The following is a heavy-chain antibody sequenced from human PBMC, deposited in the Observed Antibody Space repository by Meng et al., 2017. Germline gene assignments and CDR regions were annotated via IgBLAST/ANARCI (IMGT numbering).Heavy chain of an antibody. V-gene: IGHV5-51*01. CDR1: GYSFTSYW. CDR3: ARQASYYDDSSGNIIATDY. CDR2: IYPGDSDT. J-gene: IGHJ4*02. D-gene: IGHD3-22*01. Sequence: KVSCKGSGYSFTSYWIGWVRQMPGKGLEWMGIIYPGDSDTRYSPSFQGQVTISADKSISTAYLQWSSLKASDTAMYYCARQASYYDDSSGNIIATDYWGQGTLVTVSS.